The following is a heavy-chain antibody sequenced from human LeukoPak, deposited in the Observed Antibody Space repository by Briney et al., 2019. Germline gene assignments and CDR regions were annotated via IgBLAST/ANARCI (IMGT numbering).Heavy chain of an antibody. CDR1: GVSISSYT. J-gene: IGHJ3*01. Sequence: SETLSLICTVSGVSISSYTWNWIRQSPGKGLEWIGSVSYSGSTDYRPSLKSRVTISLDTSKKQFSLNLRSVTAADTALYYRVRRPLEWMDNDAFDLWGQGTMVTVSS. CDR2: VSYSGST. V-gene: IGHV4-59*01. D-gene: IGHD3-3*01. CDR3: VRRPLEWMDNDAFDL.